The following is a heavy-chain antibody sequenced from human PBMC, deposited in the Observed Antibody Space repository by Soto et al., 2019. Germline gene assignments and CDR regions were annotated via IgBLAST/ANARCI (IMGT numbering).Heavy chain of an antibody. D-gene: IGHD3-10*01. CDR3: ARGPSITMVRGVIITYGCWFDP. V-gene: IGHV1-8*01. J-gene: IGHJ5*02. CDR1: GYTFTSYD. Sequence: ASVKVSCKASGYTFTSYDINWVRQATGQGLEWMGWMNPNSGNTGYAQKFQGRVTMTRNTSISTAYMELSSLRSEDTAVYYCARGPSITMVRGVIITYGCWFDPWGQGTLVTVSS. CDR2: MNPNSGNT.